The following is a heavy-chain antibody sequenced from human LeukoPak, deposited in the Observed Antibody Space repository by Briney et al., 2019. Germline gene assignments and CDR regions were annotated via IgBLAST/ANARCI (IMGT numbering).Heavy chain of an antibody. CDR1: GFTFRSYG. D-gene: IGHD2-15*01. J-gene: IGHJ4*02. V-gene: IGHV3-30*02. CDR3: AKNFRSVPYVGYSFDS. Sequence: GESLRLSCAASGFTFRSYGMHWVRQAPGKGLEWVTFIRYDGSDRYSADSVKGRFTISRVNSKNTLYLQMNTLRPEDTAVYYCAKNFRSVPYVGYSFDSWGQGTLVTVSS. CDR2: IRYDGSDR.